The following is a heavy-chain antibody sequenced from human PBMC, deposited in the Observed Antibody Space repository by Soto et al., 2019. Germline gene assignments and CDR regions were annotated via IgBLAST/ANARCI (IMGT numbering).Heavy chain of an antibody. J-gene: IGHJ5*02. CDR3: SRHHGPTTSENWFDP. CDR2: ISTYSGDT. Sequence: QVHLVPSGVEVQTPGASVKVSCQASGYTFFTYDISWVRQAPGQGLEWMGWISTYSGDTKYAQKFQGRVTMTTDTSTTTAYPELRSLRSDDTAVYYCSRHHGPTTSENWFDPCGQGTLVTVSS. CDR1: GYTFFTYD. D-gene: IGHD5-12*01. V-gene: IGHV1-18*01.